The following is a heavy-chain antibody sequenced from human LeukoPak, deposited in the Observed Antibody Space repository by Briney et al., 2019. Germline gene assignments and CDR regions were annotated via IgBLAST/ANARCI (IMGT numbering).Heavy chain of an antibody. CDR2: IYHSGST. CDR3: AREGSYGSGSYYPPDGAFDI. CDR1: GYSISSGYY. D-gene: IGHD3-10*01. J-gene: IGHJ3*02. Sequence: SETLSLTCTVSGYSISSGYYWGWIRQPPGKGLEWIGSIYHSGSTYYNSSLKSRVTISVDTSKNQFSLKLSSVTAADTAVYYCAREGSYGSGSYYPPDGAFDIWGQGTMVTVSS. V-gene: IGHV4-38-2*02.